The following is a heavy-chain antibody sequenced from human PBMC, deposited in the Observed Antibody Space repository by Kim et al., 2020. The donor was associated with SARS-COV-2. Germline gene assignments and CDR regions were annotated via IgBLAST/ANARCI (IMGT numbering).Heavy chain of an antibody. CDR2: ITGSGDIT. J-gene: IGHJ4*02. CDR1: GFTFSNYG. Sequence: GGSLRLSCIASGFTFSNYGMTWVRQAPGGGLEWVSGITGSGDITAYADSVKGRFTISRDNSKNTLYLQMSSLRAEDTAIYYCANPRQLDYWGQGTQVTVS. D-gene: IGHD6-13*01. CDR3: ANPRQLDY. V-gene: IGHV3-23*01.